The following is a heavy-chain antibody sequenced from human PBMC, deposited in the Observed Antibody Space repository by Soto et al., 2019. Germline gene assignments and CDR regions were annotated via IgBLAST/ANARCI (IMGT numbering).Heavy chain of an antibody. CDR2: IYWDDDK. CDR1: GFSLSTSGVG. J-gene: IGHJ4*02. V-gene: IGHV2-5*02. CDR3: AHMATRIPFDY. D-gene: IGHD5-12*01. Sequence: SGPTLVNPTQTLTLTCNVSGFSLSTSGVGVAWIRQPPGKTLEWLALIYWDDDKRYSPSLRDRLTITKDTSNNQVVLTMTNMDPVDTATYYCAHMATRIPFDYWGQGTLATVSS.